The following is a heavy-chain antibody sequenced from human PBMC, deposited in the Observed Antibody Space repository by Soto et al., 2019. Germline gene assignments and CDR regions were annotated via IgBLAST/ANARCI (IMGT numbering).Heavy chain of an antibody. CDR3: ARRLIGSNYSPYYYGMDV. V-gene: IGHV4-39*01. J-gene: IGHJ6*02. D-gene: IGHD4-4*01. CDR2: IYYSGST. Sequence: SETLSLTCTVSGGSISSSSYYWGWLRQPPGEGLEWIGSIYYSGSTYYNPSLKSRATISVDTSKKQFSLKLSSVTAADTAVYYCARRLIGSNYSPYYYGMDVCGQGTTVTVSS. CDR1: GGSISSSSYY.